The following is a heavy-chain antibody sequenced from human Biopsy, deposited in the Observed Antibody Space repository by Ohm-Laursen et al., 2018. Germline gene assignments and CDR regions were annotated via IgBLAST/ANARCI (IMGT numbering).Heavy chain of an antibody. Sequence: PSQTLSLTCAVYGGSFSGYYWSWIRQPPGKGLEWIGEINHRGSTNYNPSIKSRVTISVDTSKNQFSLKLRSVTAADTAVYYCARAVDYYDPYYYYGLDVWGQGTTVTVSS. D-gene: IGHD3-16*01. CDR1: GGSFSGYY. CDR2: INHRGST. CDR3: ARAVDYYDPYYYYGLDV. J-gene: IGHJ6*02. V-gene: IGHV4-34*01.